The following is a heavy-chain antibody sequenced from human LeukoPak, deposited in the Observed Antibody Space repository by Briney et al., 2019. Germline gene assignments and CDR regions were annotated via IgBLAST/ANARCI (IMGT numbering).Heavy chain of an antibody. CDR3: VRGGPRPGDNWFDP. CDR1: GYTFTSYD. D-gene: IGHD3-10*01. CDR2: MNPNSGNT. V-gene: IGHV1-8*01. J-gene: IGHJ5*02. Sequence: GASVKVSCKASGYTFTSYDINWVRQATGQGLEWMGWMNPNSGNTGYAQKFQGRVTMTRNTSISTAYMELSSLRSEDTAVYYCVRGGPRPGDNWFDPWGQGTLVTVSS.